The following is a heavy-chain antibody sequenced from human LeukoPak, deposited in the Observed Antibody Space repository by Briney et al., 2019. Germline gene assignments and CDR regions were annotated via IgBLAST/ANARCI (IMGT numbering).Heavy chain of an antibody. Sequence: GGSLRLSCAASGFIFGDYAMHWVRQAPGKGLEWVAAIAFDDTDRYYIDSVKGRFTISRDDSKNTLYLHMASLRAEDTAVYYCTNSDDYGDYWGQGTLVTVSS. CDR1: GFIFGDYA. CDR3: TNSDDYGDY. V-gene: IGHV3-30*04. CDR2: IAFDDTDR. J-gene: IGHJ4*02.